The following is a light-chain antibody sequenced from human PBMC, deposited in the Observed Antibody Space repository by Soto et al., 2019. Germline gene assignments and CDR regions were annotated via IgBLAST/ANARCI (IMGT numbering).Light chain of an antibody. CDR1: NNDVGRYNY. V-gene: IGLV2-8*01. CDR2: DVS. J-gene: IGLJ3*02. Sequence: QSALTQPPSASGSPGQSVTIYCNGTNNDVGRYNYVSWYQQHPGKAPKVIISDVSERPSGVPDRFSGSKSGNTASLTVSGLQAEDEDAYYCSSYAGSNIWVFGGGTKLTVL. CDR3: SSYAGSNIWV.